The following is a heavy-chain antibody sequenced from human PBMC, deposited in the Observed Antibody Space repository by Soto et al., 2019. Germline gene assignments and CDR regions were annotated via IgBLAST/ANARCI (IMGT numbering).Heavy chain of an antibody. V-gene: IGHV4-59*01. Sequence: SSETLSLTCTVAGGSISSYYWSWIRQPPGKGLEWIGYIYYSGSTNYNPSLKSRVTISVDTSKNQFSLKLSSATAADTAVYYCARGYSSSWYPHNWFDPWGQGTLVTVSS. CDR1: GGSISSYY. CDR2: IYYSGST. CDR3: ARGYSSSWYPHNWFDP. J-gene: IGHJ5*02. D-gene: IGHD6-13*01.